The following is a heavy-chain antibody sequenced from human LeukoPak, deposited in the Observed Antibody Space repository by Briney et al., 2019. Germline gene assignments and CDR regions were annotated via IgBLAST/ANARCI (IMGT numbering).Heavy chain of an antibody. CDR3: ARMSKTPHLPAS. D-gene: IGHD2-15*01. Sequence: GASVKLSCKASGYTFTDYYLNWVRQAPGQGLEWMGWINPNSGATRFAQNFQGRVTMTRDTSINTAYMEPSSLRSDDTAVYYCARMSKTPHLPASWGQGTLVTVSS. CDR1: GYTFTDYY. V-gene: IGHV1-2*02. CDR2: INPNSGAT. J-gene: IGHJ4*02.